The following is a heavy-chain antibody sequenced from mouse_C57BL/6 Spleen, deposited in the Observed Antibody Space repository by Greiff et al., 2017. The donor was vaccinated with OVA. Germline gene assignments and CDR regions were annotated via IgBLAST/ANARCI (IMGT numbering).Heavy chain of an antibody. CDR1: GFNIKDDY. V-gene: IGHV14-4*01. D-gene: IGHD4-1*01. CDR2: IDPENGDT. CDR3: TTGLGQGTWFAY. Sequence: EVNVVESGAELVRPGASVKLSCTASGFNIKDDYMHWVKQRPEQGLEWIGWIDPENGDTEYASKFQGKATITADTSSNTAYLQLSSLTSEDTAVYYCTTGLGQGTWFAYWGQGTLVTVSA. J-gene: IGHJ3*01.